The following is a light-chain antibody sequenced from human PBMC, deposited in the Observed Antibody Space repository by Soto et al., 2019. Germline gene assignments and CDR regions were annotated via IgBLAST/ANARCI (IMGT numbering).Light chain of an antibody. CDR3: QQYNNWPRT. V-gene: IGKV3-15*01. CDR1: QSVSSN. J-gene: IGKJ1*01. CDR2: GAS. Sequence: EIGRTQSPATLSVSPGERATLSCRASQSVSSNLAWYQQKPGQAPRLLIYGASTRATGIPARLSGSGSGTEFTLTISSLQSEDFAVYYCQQYNNWPRTFGQGTKVDIK.